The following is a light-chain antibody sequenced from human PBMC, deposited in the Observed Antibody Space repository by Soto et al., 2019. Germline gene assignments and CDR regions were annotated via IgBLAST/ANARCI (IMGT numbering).Light chain of an antibody. CDR2: EVS. CDR1: SSDVGSYNY. V-gene: IGLV2-14*01. J-gene: IGLJ1*01. Sequence: QSVLTQPASVSGSPGQSITISCTGTSSDVGSYNYVSWYQHHPGKAPKLMIYEVSNRPSGISNRFSGSKSGNTASLTISGLQAEDEAHYFCSSYTTTNTLGVFGTGTKVTVL. CDR3: SSYTTTNTLGV.